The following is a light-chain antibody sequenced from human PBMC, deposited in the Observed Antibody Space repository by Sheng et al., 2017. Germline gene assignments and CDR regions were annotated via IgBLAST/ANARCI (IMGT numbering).Light chain of an antibody. CDR2: KAS. J-gene: IGKJ5*01. Sequence: DIQMTQSPSTLSASVGDRVTITCRASQSIGSWLAWLQQKPGKAPKVLIYKASSLESGVPSRFSGSGSGTEFTLTISSLQPDDFATYYCQQYNSYPITFGQGTRLEIK. CDR1: QSIGSW. V-gene: IGKV1-5*03. CDR3: QQYNSYPIT.